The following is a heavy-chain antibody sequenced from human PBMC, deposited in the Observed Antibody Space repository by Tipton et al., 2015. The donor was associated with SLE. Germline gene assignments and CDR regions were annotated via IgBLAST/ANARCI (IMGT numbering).Heavy chain of an antibody. V-gene: IGHV3-74*01. CDR3: ATGGAYYYDY. J-gene: IGHJ4*02. CDR2: SST. D-gene: IGHD4/OR15-4a*01. Sequence: SSTTYADSVRGRFTISRDNAKRMVYLQMNSLRAEDTAVYYCATGGAYYYDYWGQGALVTVSS.